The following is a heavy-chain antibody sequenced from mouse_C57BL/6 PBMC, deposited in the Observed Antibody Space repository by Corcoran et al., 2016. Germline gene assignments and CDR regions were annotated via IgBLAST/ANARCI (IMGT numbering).Heavy chain of an antibody. V-gene: IGHV9-3*01. D-gene: IGHD2-3*01. Sequence: QIQLVQSGPELKKPGETVKISCKASGYTFTTYGMSWVKQAPGKGLKWMGWINTYSGVPTYADDFKGRFAFSLETSASTAYLQINNLKNEDTATYFCASCDDGSYYFDYWGQGTTLTVSS. CDR2: INTYSGVP. CDR3: ASCDDGSYYFDY. CDR1: GYTFTTYG. J-gene: IGHJ2*01.